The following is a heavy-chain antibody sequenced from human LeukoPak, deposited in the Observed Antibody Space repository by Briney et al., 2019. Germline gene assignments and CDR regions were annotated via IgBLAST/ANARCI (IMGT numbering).Heavy chain of an antibody. J-gene: IGHJ5*02. D-gene: IGHD3-10*01. CDR3: ARDQSGGWFDP. CDR1: GGSFSGYY. V-gene: IGHV4-59*01. CDR2: IYYSGST. Sequence: SETLSLTCAVYGGSFSGYYWSWIRQPPGKGLEWIGYIYYSGSTNYNPSLKSRVTISVDTSKNQFSLKLSSVTAADTAVYYCARDQSGGWFDPWGQGTLVTVSS.